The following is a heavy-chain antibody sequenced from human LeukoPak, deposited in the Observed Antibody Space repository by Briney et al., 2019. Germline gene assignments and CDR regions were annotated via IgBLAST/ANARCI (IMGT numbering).Heavy chain of an antibody. CDR1: GGSISSYY. V-gene: IGHV4-4*07. J-gene: IGHJ4*02. D-gene: IGHD6-6*01. Sequence: NASETLSLTCTVSGGSISSYYWSWIRQPAGKGLEWIGRIYTSGSTNYNPSLKSRVTMSVDTSKNQFSLKLSSVTAADTAVYYCASTSTAAFDYWGQGTLVTVSS. CDR3: ASTSTAAFDY. CDR2: IYTSGST.